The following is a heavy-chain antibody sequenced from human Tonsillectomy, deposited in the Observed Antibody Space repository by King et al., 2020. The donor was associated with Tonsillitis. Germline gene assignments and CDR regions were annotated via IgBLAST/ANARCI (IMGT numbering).Heavy chain of an antibody. CDR1: GFTFSGSA. D-gene: IGHD3-10*01. Sequence: VQLVESGGGLVQPGGSLKLSCAASGFTFSGSAMHWVRQASGKGLEWVGRIRSKANTYATAYAASVTGRFTISRDDSKNTAYLQMNSLKTEDTAVYYCGRLHYYGSGDTDYWGQGTLVTVSS. CDR3: GRLHYYGSGDTDY. V-gene: IGHV3-73*02. CDR2: IRSKANTYAT. J-gene: IGHJ4*02.